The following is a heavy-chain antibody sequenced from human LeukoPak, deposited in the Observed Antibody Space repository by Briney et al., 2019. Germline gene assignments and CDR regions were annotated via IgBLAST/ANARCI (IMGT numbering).Heavy chain of an antibody. J-gene: IGHJ5*02. Sequence: SQTLSLTCTVSGGSISSGGYYWSWIRQHPGKGLEWIGYIYYSGSTYYNPSLKSRVTISVDTSKNQFSLKLSSVTAADTAVYYCAREVADYDSSGYYSSGDWFDPWGQGTLVTVSS. D-gene: IGHD3-22*01. V-gene: IGHV4-31*03. CDR3: AREVADYDSSGYYSSGDWFDP. CDR1: GGSISSGGYY. CDR2: IYYSGST.